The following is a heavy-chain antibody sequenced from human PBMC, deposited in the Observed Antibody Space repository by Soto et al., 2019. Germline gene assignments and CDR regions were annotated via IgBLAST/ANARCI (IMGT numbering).Heavy chain of an antibody. Sequence: QVQLVQSGAEVKKPGASVKVSCRASGYTFTSYVISWVRQAPGQGLEWMGWISAYNGNTNFAQKLHGRVTMTTDTSTSIAYMELRSLRSDDTAVYYCARVVATVAGPYGMDVWGQGTTVTVSS. CDR3: ARVVATVAGPYGMDV. V-gene: IGHV1-18*01. CDR1: GYTFTSYV. J-gene: IGHJ6*02. CDR2: ISAYNGNT. D-gene: IGHD6-19*01.